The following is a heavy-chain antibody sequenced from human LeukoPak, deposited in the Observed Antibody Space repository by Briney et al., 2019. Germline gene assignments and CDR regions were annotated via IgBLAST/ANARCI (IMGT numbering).Heavy chain of an antibody. CDR3: ARAPYSGKYYFDY. D-gene: IGHD1-26*01. V-gene: IGHV4-4*02. CDR1: GGSISSSNW. CDR2: IYHSGST. Sequence: PSGTLSLTCAVSGGSISSSNWWSWVRQPPGKGLEWIGEIYHSGSTNYNPSLKSRVTISVDKSKNQFSLKLSSVTAADTAVYYCARAPYSGKYYFDYWGQGTLVTVSS. J-gene: IGHJ4*02.